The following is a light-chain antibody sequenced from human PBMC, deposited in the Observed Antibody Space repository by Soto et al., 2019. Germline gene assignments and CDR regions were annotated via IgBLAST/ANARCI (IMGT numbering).Light chain of an antibody. Sequence: DIQMTQSPSTLSASVGDRVTITCRASHSIRSWLAWYQQKPGKAPNVLVYDGSTLENGVPSRFSGTVSGTGFTLTISSLQPDDFATYYCQQYNDYWTFGQGTKGDIK. V-gene: IGKV1-5*01. CDR2: DGS. CDR3: QQYNDYWT. J-gene: IGKJ1*01. CDR1: HSIRSW.